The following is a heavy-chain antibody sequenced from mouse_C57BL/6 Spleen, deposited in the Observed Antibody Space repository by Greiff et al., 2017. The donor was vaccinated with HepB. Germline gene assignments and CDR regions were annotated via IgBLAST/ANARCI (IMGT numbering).Heavy chain of an antibody. CDR1: GYTFTDYN. CDR2: INPNNGGT. D-gene: IGHD2-5*01. Sequence: EVQLQQSGPELVKPGASVKIPCKASGYTFTDYNMDWVKQSHGKSLEWIGDINPNNGGTIYNQKFKGKATLTVDKSSSTAYMELRSLTSEDTAVYYCARSGDYYSNYAWFAYWGQGTLVTVST. J-gene: IGHJ3*01. V-gene: IGHV1-18*01. CDR3: ARSGDYYSNYAWFAY.